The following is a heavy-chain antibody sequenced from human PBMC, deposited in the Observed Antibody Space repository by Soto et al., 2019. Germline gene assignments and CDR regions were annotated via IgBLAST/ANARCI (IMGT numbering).Heavy chain of an antibody. D-gene: IGHD3-9*01. CDR1: GGSISSGGYY. V-gene: IGHV4-31*03. J-gene: IGHJ4*02. CDR3: ARGSSYDILTGYYKAYDY. Sequence: SETLSLTCTVSGGSISSGGYYWSWIRQHPGKGMEWIGYIYYSGSTYYNPSLKSRVTISVDTSKNQFSLKLSSVTAADTAVYYCARGSSYDILTGYYKAYDYWGQGTLVTVS. CDR2: IYYSGST.